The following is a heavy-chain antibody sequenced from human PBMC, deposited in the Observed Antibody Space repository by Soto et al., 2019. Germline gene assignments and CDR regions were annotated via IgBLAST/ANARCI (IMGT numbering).Heavy chain of an antibody. J-gene: IGHJ4*02. Sequence: SETLSLTCPVSGCSISSYYWSWIRQPPGKGLEWIGYIYYSGSTNYNPSLKSRVTISVDTSKNQFSLKLSSVTAADTAVYYCARGDIVATMPYFDYWGQGTLVTVSS. D-gene: IGHD5-12*01. V-gene: IGHV4-59*01. CDR3: ARGDIVATMPYFDY. CDR2: IYYSGST. CDR1: GCSISSYY.